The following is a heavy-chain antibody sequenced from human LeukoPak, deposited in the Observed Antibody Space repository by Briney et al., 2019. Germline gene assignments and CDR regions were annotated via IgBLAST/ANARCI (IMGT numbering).Heavy chain of an antibody. V-gene: IGHV3-23*01. CDR1: GFTFSSYA. D-gene: IGHD3-22*01. Sequence: GGSLRLSCAASGFTFSSYAMSWVRQAPGKGLEWVSAISGSGGSTYYADSVKGRFTISRDNSKNTLYLQMNSLRAEDTAVYYCAKDLTPTGGDDYDSSEGGPYNWFDPWGQGTLVTVSS. CDR2: ISGSGGST. CDR3: AKDLTPTGGDDYDSSEGGPYNWFDP. J-gene: IGHJ5*02.